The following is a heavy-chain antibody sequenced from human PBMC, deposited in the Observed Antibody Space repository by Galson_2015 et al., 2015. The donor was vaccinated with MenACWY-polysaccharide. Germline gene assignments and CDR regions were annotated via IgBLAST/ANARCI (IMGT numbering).Heavy chain of an antibody. J-gene: IGHJ3*02. V-gene: IGHV3-33*01. CDR2: IQYDGGNK. D-gene: IGHD2-2*01. Sequence: SLRLSCAASGSRFSNSGMHWVRQAPGKGLEWVAVIQYDGGNKVYADSVKGRFTISRDNSKNTVFLEMNTLGVEDTAVYYCAREGSRIVFHAFDIWGQGTMV. CDR3: AREGSRIVFHAFDI. CDR1: GSRFSNSG.